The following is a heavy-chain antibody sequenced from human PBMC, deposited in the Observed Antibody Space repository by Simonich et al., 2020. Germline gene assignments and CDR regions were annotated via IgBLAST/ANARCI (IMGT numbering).Heavy chain of an antibody. Sequence: QVQLVQSGAEVKKPGASVKVSCKASGYTFTGYYMHWVRQAPGQGLEWMGGINPNSGGKNYAQKFQGRVTMTRDTSISTADMELSRLRSDDTAVYYCARGPRWTGDDAFDIWGQGTMVTVSS. CDR1: GYTFTGYY. CDR3: ARGPRWTGDDAFDI. V-gene: IGHV1-2*02. D-gene: IGHD7-27*01. CDR2: INPNSGGK. J-gene: IGHJ3*02.